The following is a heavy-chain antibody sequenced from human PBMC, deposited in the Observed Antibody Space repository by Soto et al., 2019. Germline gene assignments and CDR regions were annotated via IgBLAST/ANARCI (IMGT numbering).Heavy chain of an antibody. J-gene: IGHJ5*02. CDR1: GYTFTSYD. Sequence: ASVKVSCKASGYTFTSYDINWVRQATGQGLEWMGWMNPNSGNTGYAQKFQGRVTMTRNTSISTAYMELSSLRSEDTAVYYCARVALRTTVTRRWFEPWGQGTLVTVSS. CDR2: MNPNSGNT. V-gene: IGHV1-8*01. CDR3: ARVALRTTVTRRWFEP. D-gene: IGHD4-4*01.